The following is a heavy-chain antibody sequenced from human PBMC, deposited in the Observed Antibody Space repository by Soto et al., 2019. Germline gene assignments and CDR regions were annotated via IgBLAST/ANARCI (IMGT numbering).Heavy chain of an antibody. CDR3: ARRLLAVAVSPWFDP. Sequence: QVTLKESGPVLVKPTETLTLRCTVSGLSITDSEMGVSWIRQPPGQPLEWLAHIDSRGEKYYRTFLKSRLAISKDTSKSQIVLTMTNMDPADTATYYCARRLLAVAVSPWFDPWGQGIPVTVAS. CDR1: GLSITDSEMG. D-gene: IGHD6-19*01. J-gene: IGHJ5*02. CDR2: IDSRGEK. V-gene: IGHV2-26*01.